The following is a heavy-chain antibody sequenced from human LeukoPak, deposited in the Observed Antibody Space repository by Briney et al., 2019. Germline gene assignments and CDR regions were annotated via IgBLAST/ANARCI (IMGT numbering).Heavy chain of an antibody. J-gene: IGHJ4*02. CDR1: GFTFSSYA. Sequence: HPGGSLRLSCAASGFTFSSYAMSWVRQAPGKGLEWVSTIGSTGSNTYYTDSVKGRFTISRDNSKNTLYLQINGLRADDTAVYYCAKSMSTVTTSPFWGQGTLVTVSS. CDR2: IGSTGSNT. D-gene: IGHD4-17*01. V-gene: IGHV3-23*01. CDR3: AKSMSTVTTSPF.